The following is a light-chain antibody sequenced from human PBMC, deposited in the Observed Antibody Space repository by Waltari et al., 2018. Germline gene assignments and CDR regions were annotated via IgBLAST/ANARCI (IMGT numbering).Light chain of an antibody. CDR3: HQYYTTPYT. J-gene: IGKJ2*01. Sequence: DIVMTQSPDSLAVSLGERATFNCKSSQSILYSSNHKNYLAWYQQKPGQPPKLLIYWASTRESGVPDRFSGSGSGTDFTLTISSLQAGDVAVYYCHQYYTTPYTFGQGTKLEIK. CDR2: WAS. CDR1: QSILYSSNHKNY. V-gene: IGKV4-1*01.